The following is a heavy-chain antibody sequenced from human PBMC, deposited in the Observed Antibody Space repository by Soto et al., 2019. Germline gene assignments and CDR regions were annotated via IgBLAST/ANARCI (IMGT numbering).Heavy chain of an antibody. CDR1: GYTFNRYA. Sequence: QVQLVQSGAEVRKPGASVTVSCKASGYTFNRYAISWLRQAPGQGPEWMGRITGDTLEASYARKVQGSVTLTTNTSTSPVYMALRSLRDDDTAVYYCARDRPTDHWGQGTLVTVSS. CDR3: ARDRPTDH. V-gene: IGHV1-18*01. J-gene: IGHJ5*02. CDR2: ITGDTLEA.